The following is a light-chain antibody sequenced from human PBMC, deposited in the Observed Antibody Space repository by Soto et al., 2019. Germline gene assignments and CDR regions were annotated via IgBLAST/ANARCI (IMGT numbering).Light chain of an antibody. CDR1: QTVRNN. CDR3: QQYNNWPWT. J-gene: IGKJ1*01. CDR2: GAS. V-gene: IGKV3-15*01. Sequence: IVMTQSPATLSVSPGERATLSCRASQTVRNNYLAWYQQKPGQAPRLLIYGASTRATGIPARFSGSGSGTEFTLTISSLQSEDFAVYYCQQYNNWPWTFGQGTKVDIK.